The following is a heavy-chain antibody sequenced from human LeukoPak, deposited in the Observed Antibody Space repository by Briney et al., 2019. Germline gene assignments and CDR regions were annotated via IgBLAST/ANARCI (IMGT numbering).Heavy chain of an antibody. J-gene: IGHJ5*02. CDR2: IYPGNSET. D-gene: IGHD2-15*01. CDR1: GYRFTDYW. Sequence: GKSLKISCKGSGYRFTDYWIGWVRQKPGKGLEWMGIIYPGNSETRYSPSFQGQVTISADKSINTAYLQWSSLKASDTAMYYCARYYCSGGSCYSADYNWFDPWGQGTLVTVSS. V-gene: IGHV5-51*01. CDR3: ARYYCSGGSCYSADYNWFDP.